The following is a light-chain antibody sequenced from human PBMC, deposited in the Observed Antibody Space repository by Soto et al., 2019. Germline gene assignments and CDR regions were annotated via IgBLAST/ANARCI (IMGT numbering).Light chain of an antibody. CDR1: QSVTNDY. Sequence: EIVLTQSPGTLSSSPGERATLSCRASQSVTNDYLAWYQQKPGQAPRLLIYDASSRATGIPDRFSGSGSGTDFTLTISRLEPEDFAVYYCQQCARSPLTFGQGTKVEIK. J-gene: IGKJ1*01. V-gene: IGKV3-20*01. CDR3: QQCARSPLT. CDR2: DAS.